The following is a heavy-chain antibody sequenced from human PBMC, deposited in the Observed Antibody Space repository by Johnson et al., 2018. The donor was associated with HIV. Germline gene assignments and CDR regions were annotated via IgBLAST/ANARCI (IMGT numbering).Heavy chain of an antibody. J-gene: IGHJ3*02. Sequence: VQLVESGGGLVQPGRSLRLSCAASGFTFDDYAMHWVRQAPGKGLEWVSGISWNSGSIGYADSVKGRFTISRDNAKNSLYLQMNSLRAEDTALYYCAKSTAISTVTTGAFDIWGQGTMVTVSS. CDR1: GFTFDDYA. CDR3: AKSTAISTVTTGAFDI. D-gene: IGHD4-11*01. V-gene: IGHV3-9*01. CDR2: ISWNSGSI.